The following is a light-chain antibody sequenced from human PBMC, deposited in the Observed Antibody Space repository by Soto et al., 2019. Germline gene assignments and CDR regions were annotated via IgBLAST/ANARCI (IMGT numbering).Light chain of an antibody. CDR2: DAS. CDR1: QSIGNR. J-gene: IGKJ1*01. CDR3: QHYGGLWT. V-gene: IGKV1-5*01. Sequence: DLQMTQSPSALSPSIGDRITISFRASQSIGNRLAWYQQKPGTAPKVLIYDASTLESGVPSRFSGSGSGTNFILTISSLQPDDFATYYCQHYGGLWTFGLGTKVDIK.